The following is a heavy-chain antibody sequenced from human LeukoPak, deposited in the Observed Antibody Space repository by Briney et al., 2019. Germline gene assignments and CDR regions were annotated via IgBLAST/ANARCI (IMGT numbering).Heavy chain of an antibody. J-gene: IGHJ6*04. CDR3: AELGITMIGGV. V-gene: IGHV3-48*03. CDR2: ISSSGSTI. D-gene: IGHD3-10*02. CDR1: GFTFSSYE. Sequence: GGSLRLSCAASGFTFSSYEMNWVRQAAAKGLEGVSYISSSGSTIYYADSVKGRFTISRDNAKNSLYLQMNSLSAEDTAVYYCAELGITMIGGVWGKGTTVTISS.